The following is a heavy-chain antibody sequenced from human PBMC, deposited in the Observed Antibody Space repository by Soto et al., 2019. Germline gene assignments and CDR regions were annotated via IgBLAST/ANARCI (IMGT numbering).Heavy chain of an antibody. CDR2: ISGSGGST. V-gene: IGHV3-23*01. CDR3: ANRIRPGDYVGVNGD. Sequence: EVQLLESGGGLVQPGGSLRLSCAASGFTFSSYAMSWVRQAPGKGLEWVSAISGSGGSTYYADSVKGRFTISRDNSKNTLYLQMNSLRAEDTAVYYCANRIRPGDYVGVNGDWGQGTLVTVSS. J-gene: IGHJ4*02. CDR1: GFTFSSYA. D-gene: IGHD4-17*01.